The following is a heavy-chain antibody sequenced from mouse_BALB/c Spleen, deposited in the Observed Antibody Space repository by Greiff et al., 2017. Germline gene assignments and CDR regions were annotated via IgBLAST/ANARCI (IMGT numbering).Heavy chain of an antibody. J-gene: IGHJ3*01. CDR1: GFNIKDTY. D-gene: IGHD1-1*01. V-gene: IGHV14-3*02. Sequence: EVKLMESGAELVKPGASVKLSCTASGFNIKDTYMHWVKQRPEQGLEWIGRIDPANGNTKYDPKFQGKATITADTSSNTAYLQLSSLTSEDTAVYYCASHYYGSSLFAYWGQGTLVTVSA. CDR2: IDPANGNT. CDR3: ASHYYGSSLFAY.